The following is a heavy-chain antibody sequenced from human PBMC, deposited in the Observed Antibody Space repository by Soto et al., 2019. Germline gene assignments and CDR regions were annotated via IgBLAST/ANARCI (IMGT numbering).Heavy chain of an antibody. CDR2: IYPGDSDT. D-gene: IGHD6-13*01. V-gene: IGHV5-51*01. Sequence: PGVSLKISCKVSGYSCTSYWIGWVRQMPGKGLEWMGIIYPGDSDTRYSPSFQGQVTISADKSISTAYLQWSSLKASDTAMYYCARLSSPRSQGGRSCFRSFLAYRGHGTSVTVS. CDR3: ARLSSPRSQGGRSCFRSFLAY. J-gene: IGHJ1*01. CDR1: GYSCTSYW.